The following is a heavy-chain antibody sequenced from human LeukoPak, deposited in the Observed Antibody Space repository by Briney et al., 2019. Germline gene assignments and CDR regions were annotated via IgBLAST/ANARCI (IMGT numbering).Heavy chain of an antibody. CDR2: INHSGST. Sequence: PSGTLSLTSAVSGGSFSGYYWSWIRQPPGKGLEWMGEINHSGSTNYNPSLKSRVTISVDTSKNQFSLKLSSVTAADTAVYYCARGPLRSGYYRPNWFDPWGQGTLVTVSS. J-gene: IGHJ5*02. V-gene: IGHV4-34*01. D-gene: IGHD3-3*01. CDR1: GGSFSGYY. CDR3: ARGPLRSGYYRPNWFDP.